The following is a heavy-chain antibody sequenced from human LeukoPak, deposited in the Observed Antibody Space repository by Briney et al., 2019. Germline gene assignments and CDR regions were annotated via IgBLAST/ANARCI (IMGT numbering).Heavy chain of an antibody. V-gene: IGHV3-30*04. CDR3: LSWFGELRDAFDI. D-gene: IGHD3-10*01. CDR1: GFTFSSYA. J-gene: IGHJ3*02. Sequence: GGSLRLSCAASGFTFSSYAMHWVRQAPGKGLEWVAVISYDGSNKYYADSVKGRFTISRDNSKNTLYLQMNSLRAKDTAVYYCLSWFGELRDAFDIWGQGTMVTVSS. CDR2: ISYDGSNK.